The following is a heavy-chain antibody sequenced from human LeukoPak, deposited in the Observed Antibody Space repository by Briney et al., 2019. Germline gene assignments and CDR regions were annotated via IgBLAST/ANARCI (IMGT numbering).Heavy chain of an antibody. J-gene: IGHJ6*02. CDR1: GFTFSSYE. V-gene: IGHV3-48*03. D-gene: IGHD3-22*01. CDR2: ISSSGSTI. Sequence: GGSLRLSCAASGFTFSSYEMNWVRQAPGKGLEWVSYISSSGSTIYYADSVKGRFTISRDNAKNSLYLQMNSLRAEDTAVYYCARDRLPYYYDSSGFYSHYGMDVWGQGTTVTVSS. CDR3: ARDRLPYYYDSSGFYSHYGMDV.